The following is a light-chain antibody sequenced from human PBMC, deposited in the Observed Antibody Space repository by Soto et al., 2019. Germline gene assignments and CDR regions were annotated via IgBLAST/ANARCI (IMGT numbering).Light chain of an antibody. Sequence: DIQMTQSPSSLSASVTDKVTITCRAIQSISTYLHWYQQKPGQAPQLLIYSASTLQSGVPSRFSGSGSGTEFTLTISSLQPEDFAAYYCQQSYTTPVTFGQGTRMEIK. CDR2: SAS. V-gene: IGKV1-39*01. CDR1: QSISTY. CDR3: QQSYTTPVT. J-gene: IGKJ5*01.